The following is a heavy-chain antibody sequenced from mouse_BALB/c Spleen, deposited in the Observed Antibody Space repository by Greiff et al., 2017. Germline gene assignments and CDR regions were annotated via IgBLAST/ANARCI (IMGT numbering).Heavy chain of an antibody. D-gene: IGHD1-1*01. V-gene: IGHV3-2*02. CDR3: ARSGTVVATYYFDY. J-gene: IGHJ2*01. Sequence: VQLKESGPGLLKPSQSLSLTCTVTGYSITSDYAWNWIRQFPGNKLEWMGYISYSGSTSYNPSLKSRISITRDTSKNQFFLQLNSVTTEDTATYYCARSGTVVATYYFDYWGQGTTLTVSS. CDR2: ISYSGST. CDR1: GYSITSDYA.